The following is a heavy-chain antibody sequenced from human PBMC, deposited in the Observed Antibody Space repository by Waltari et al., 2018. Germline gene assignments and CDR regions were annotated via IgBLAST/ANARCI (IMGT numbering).Heavy chain of an antibody. D-gene: IGHD6-13*01. J-gene: IGHJ4*02. V-gene: IGHV4-59*11. CDR1: GGSISSHY. Sequence: QVQLQESGPGLVKPSETLSLTCTVSGGSISSHYWSWIRQPPGKGLEWIGYIYYSGSTNYIPSLKSRVTIAVDTSKNQFSLKLSSVTAADTAVYYCARGPAAPYYFDYWGQGTLVTVSS. CDR2: IYYSGST. CDR3: ARGPAAPYYFDY.